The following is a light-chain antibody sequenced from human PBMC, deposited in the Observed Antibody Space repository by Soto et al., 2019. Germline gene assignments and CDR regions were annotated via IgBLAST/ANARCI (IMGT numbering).Light chain of an antibody. V-gene: IGKV1-27*01. CDR3: QKYNTAPQT. CDR2: AAS. J-gene: IGKJ1*01. CDR1: QGIIDY. Sequence: DIQMTQSPSSLSASIVDRVTITCRASQGIIDYVAWFQQKPGKAPKLLIYAASTLHSGVPSRFSGSGAGTDFTLTINSLQPEDVATYYCQKYNTAPQTFGQGTKVEI.